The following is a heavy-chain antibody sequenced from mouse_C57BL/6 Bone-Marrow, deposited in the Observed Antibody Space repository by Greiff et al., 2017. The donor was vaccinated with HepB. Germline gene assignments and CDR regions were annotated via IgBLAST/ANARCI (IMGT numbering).Heavy chain of an antibody. CDR2: IDPENGDT. J-gene: IGHJ3*01. CDR1: GFNIKDDY. D-gene: IGHD2-5*01. V-gene: IGHV14-4*01. Sequence: VQLQQSGAELVRPGASVKLSCTASGFNIKDDYMHWVKQRPEQGLEWIGWIDPENGDTEYASKFQGKATITADTSSNTAYLQLSSLTSEDTAVYYCTTGDSNPGAWFAYWGQGTLVTVSA. CDR3: TTGDSNPGAWFAY.